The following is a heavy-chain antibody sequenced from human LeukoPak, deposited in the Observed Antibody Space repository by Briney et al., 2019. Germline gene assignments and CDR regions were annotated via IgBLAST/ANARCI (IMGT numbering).Heavy chain of an antibody. V-gene: IGHV1-69*04. CDR2: IIPILGIA. CDR3: ARGRRILWRDPNAGDFFDY. D-gene: IGHD2/OR15-2a*01. CDR1: GGTFSSYA. J-gene: IGHJ4*02. Sequence: SVKVSCKASGGTFSSYAISWVRQAPGQGLEWMGRIIPILGIANYAQKFQGRVTITADKSTSTAYMELSSLRSEDTAVYYCARGRRILWRDPNAGDFFDYWGQGTLVIVSS.